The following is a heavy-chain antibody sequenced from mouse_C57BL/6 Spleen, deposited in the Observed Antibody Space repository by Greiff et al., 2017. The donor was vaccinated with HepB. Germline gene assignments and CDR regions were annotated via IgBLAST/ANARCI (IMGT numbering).Heavy chain of an antibody. D-gene: IGHD1-1*01. V-gene: IGHV3-6*01. CDR2: ISYDGSN. Sequence: EVQLQQSGPGLVKPSQSLSLTCSVPGYSITSGYYWNWIRQFPGNKLEWMGYISYDGSNNYNPSLKNRISITRDTSKNQFFLKLNSVTTEDTATYYCARDGSSPFDYWGQGTTLTVSS. CDR1: GYSITSGYY. CDR3: ARDGSSPFDY. J-gene: IGHJ2*01.